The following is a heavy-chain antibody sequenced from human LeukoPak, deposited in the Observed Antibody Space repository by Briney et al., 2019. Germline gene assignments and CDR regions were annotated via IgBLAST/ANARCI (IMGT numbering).Heavy chain of an antibody. CDR3: ARAGIMATTPFGY. V-gene: IGHV4-39*07. J-gene: IGHJ4*02. D-gene: IGHD5-24*01. CDR2: IYYSGST. Sequence: PSETLSLTCTVSGGSINSTNYYWGWLRQPPGKGLEWIVSIYYSGSTYYNPSLKSRVTISVDTSKNQFSLRLSSVTAADTAVYYCARAGIMATTPFGYWGQGTLVSVSS. CDR1: GGSINSTNYY.